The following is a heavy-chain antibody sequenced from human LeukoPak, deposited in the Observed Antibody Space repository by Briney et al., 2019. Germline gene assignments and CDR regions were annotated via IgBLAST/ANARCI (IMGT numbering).Heavy chain of an antibody. V-gene: IGHV3-30*02. CDR2: IRYDGNYK. J-gene: IGHJ4*02. CDR1: GFTFSSYG. D-gene: IGHD5-12*01. Sequence: GGSLRLSCAASGFTFSSYGIHWVRQAPGKGLEWVAFIRYDGNYKNYADSVKGRFTISRDNSKNTLYLQMNSLRAEDTAVYYCARGPSGYHNTGGQGALVTVSS. CDR3: ARGPSGYHNT.